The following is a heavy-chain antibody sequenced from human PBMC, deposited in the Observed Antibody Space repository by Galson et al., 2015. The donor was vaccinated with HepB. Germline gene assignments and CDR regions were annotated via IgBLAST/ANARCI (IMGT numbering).Heavy chain of an antibody. CDR2: ISGSGGST. V-gene: IGHV3-23*01. J-gene: IGHJ4*02. CDR3: AKERGPIFGVVDY. CDR1: GFTFSDYA. D-gene: IGHD3-3*01. Sequence: SLRLSCAASGFTFSDYAMSWVRQAPGKGLEWVSSISGSGGSTFYVDSVKGRFTISRDNSKNTLHLQMDSLRAEDTALYYCAKERGPIFGVVDYWGQGTLVTVSS.